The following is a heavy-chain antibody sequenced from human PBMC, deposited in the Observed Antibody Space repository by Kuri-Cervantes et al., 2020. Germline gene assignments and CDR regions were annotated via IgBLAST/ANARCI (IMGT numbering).Heavy chain of an antibody. D-gene: IGHD6-19*01. CDR3: ARDSGVAGPNDY. CDR2: IKQDGSEK. J-gene: IGHJ4*02. CDR1: GFTFSSYW. V-gene: IGHV3-7*01. Sequence: LSLTCAASGFTFSSYWMSWVRQAPGKGLEWVANIKQDGSEKYYMDSVKDRFTISRDNAKNSLYLQMNSLRAEDTAVYYCARDSGVAGPNDYWGQGTLVTVSS.